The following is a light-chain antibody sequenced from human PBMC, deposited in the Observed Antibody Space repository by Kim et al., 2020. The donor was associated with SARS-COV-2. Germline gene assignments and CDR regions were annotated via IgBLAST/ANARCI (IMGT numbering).Light chain of an antibody. CDR3: QQYNTYSGT. V-gene: IGKV1-5*03. CDR1: QSINNN. J-gene: IGKJ1*01. CDR2: QSS. Sequence: ASLGDSVTVTCRASQSINNNLAWYQQKPGKAPKLLLYQSSSLHSGVPSRFSGSGSGTEFTLTISSLQPDDFATYYCQQYNTYSGTFGQGTKVDIK.